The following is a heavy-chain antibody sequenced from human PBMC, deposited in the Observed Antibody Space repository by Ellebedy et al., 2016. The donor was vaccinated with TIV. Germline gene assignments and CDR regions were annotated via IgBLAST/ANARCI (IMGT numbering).Heavy chain of an antibody. CDR1: GFTFRVYA. V-gene: IGHV3-23*01. CDR3: ARLKQSRDRSHWFFDL. J-gene: IGHJ2*01. D-gene: IGHD1-14*01. Sequence: GGSLRLXXAGSGFTFRVYAMAWVRQAPGRGLEWVSGINNKGDGPSYADPVMGRFTISRDNSRNTLYLQMRSLRVDDTAVYYCARLKQSRDRSHWFFDLWGRGTLVTVSS. CDR2: INNKGDGP.